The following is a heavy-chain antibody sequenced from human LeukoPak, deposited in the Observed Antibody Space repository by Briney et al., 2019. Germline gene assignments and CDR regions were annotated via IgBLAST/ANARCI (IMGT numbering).Heavy chain of an antibody. CDR2: INSDGSSA. V-gene: IGHV3-74*01. CDR1: GFTFSNYW. D-gene: IGHD3-10*01. CDR3: TRVGRPIYDY. J-gene: IGHJ4*02. Sequence: GGSLRLSCAVSGFTFSNYWMHWVRQAPGKGLVWVSRINSDGSSANYADSVKGRFTISRDNTKNTLYLQMNSLSAEDTAVYFCTRVGRPIYDYWGQGTLVTVSS.